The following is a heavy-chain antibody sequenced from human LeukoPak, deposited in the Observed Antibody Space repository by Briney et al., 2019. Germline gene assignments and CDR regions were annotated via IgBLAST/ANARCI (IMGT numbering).Heavy chain of an antibody. Sequence: WVKVSCKASGYTFTSYYMHWVQQAPGQGLEWMGIINPNGGSTNYAQKFQGRVTMTRDTSTSTVYMDLSSLRSEDTAVYYCAREKAVAGTLEPDYWGQGTLVTVAS. CDR2: INPNGGST. V-gene: IGHV1-46*01. J-gene: IGHJ4*02. CDR3: AREKAVAGTLEPDY. CDR1: GYTFTSYY. D-gene: IGHD6-19*01.